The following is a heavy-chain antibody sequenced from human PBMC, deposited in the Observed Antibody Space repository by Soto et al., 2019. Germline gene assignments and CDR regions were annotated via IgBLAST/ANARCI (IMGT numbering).Heavy chain of an antibody. V-gene: IGHV4-31*01. J-gene: IGHJ5*02. CDR1: GGSISSGGYY. CDR3: ARGSIMITFGGGPDQPTLDP. Sequence: QVQLQESGPGLVKPSQTLSLTCTVSGGSISSGGYYWSWIRQHPGKGLEWIGYIYYSGSTYYNPSLKSLVTISVDTSKNHFCLKLSSVTAADTAVYYCARGSIMITFGGGPDQPTLDPWGQGTLVTGSS. CDR2: IYYSGST. D-gene: IGHD3-16*01.